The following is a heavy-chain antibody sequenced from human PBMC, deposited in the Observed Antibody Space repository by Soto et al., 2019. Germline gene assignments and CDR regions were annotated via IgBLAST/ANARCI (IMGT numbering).Heavy chain of an antibody. CDR3: ARRATYYHYFDY. V-gene: IGHV3-30-3*01. CDR1: EFTISDYI. D-gene: IGHD3-16*01. J-gene: IGHJ4*02. CDR2: ILHDGNDN. Sequence: GGSLRLSCAASEFTISDYIMHWVLKAPGKGLEWVAMILHDGNDNYYTESVRGRFTISADNSKNTAYVKMSSLKASDTAMYYCARRATYYHYFDYWGQGTLVTVSS.